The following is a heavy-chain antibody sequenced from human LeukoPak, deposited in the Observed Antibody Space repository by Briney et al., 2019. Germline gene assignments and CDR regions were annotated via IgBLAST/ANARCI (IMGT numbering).Heavy chain of an antibody. V-gene: IGHV4-61*02. J-gene: IGHJ4*02. CDR3: ARDVTGTTSDY. Sequence: SETLSLTCTVSGGSISSGSYYWSWIRQPAGKGLEWIGRIYTSGSTNYNPSLKSRVTISVDTSKNQFSLRLSSVTAADTAVYYCARDVTGTTSDYWGQGTLVTVSS. D-gene: IGHD1-7*01. CDR2: IYTSGST. CDR1: GGSISSGSYY.